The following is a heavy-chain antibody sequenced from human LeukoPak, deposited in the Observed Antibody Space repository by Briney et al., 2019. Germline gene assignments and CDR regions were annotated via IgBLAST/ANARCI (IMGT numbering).Heavy chain of an antibody. D-gene: IGHD3-10*01. J-gene: IGHJ4*02. CDR2: IIPIFGTA. CDR1: GGTFSSYA. Sequence: SVKVSCKASGGTFSSYAISWVRQAPGQGLEWMGGIIPIFGTANYAQKFRGRVTITADESTSTAYMELSSLRSEDTAVYYCARAYGPIAPPDYWGQGTLVTVSS. V-gene: IGHV1-69*13. CDR3: ARAYGPIAPPDY.